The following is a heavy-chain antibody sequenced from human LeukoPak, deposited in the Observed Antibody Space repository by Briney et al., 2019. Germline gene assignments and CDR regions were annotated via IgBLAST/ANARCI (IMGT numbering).Heavy chain of an antibody. CDR2: IYHSGST. CDR1: GGSISSYY. Sequence: PSETLSLTCTVFGGSISSYYWSWIRQPPGKGLEWIGYIYHSGSTNDNPSLKSRAAISVGTSKNQFSLRLSSVTAADTAVYYCARGGRDGYTMYDFDYWGQGTLVTVSS. D-gene: IGHD5-24*01. CDR3: ARGGRDGYTMYDFDY. J-gene: IGHJ4*02. V-gene: IGHV4-59*01.